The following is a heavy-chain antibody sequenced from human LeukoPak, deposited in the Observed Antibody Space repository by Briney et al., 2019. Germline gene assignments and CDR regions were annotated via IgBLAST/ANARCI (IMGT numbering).Heavy chain of an antibody. CDR1: GFTVSSNY. Sequence: GRSLRLSCAASGFTVSSNYMSWVRQAPGKGLEWVSVIYSGGSTYYADSVKGRFTISRDNSKNTLYLQMNSLRAEDTAVYYCASNYYGSGSYQNDYYYYGMDVWGQGTTVTVSS. CDR2: IYSGGST. J-gene: IGHJ6*02. CDR3: ASNYYGSGSYQNDYYYYGMDV. V-gene: IGHV3-66*01. D-gene: IGHD3-10*01.